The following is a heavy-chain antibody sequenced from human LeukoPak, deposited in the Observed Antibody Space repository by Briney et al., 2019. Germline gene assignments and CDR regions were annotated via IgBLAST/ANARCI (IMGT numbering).Heavy chain of an antibody. CDR3: ARGGLAGRMLDY. J-gene: IGHJ4*02. CDR2: ISSYNGNS. D-gene: IGHD6-19*01. Sequence: ASVKVSCKPSGYRFTDYAISWVRQAPGQGLEWMGWISSYNGNSKSAQKFQGRITLTSDTSTSTVYMELKSLTSVDTAVYYCARGGLAGRMLDYWGQGTLVSVSS. CDR1: GYRFTDYA. V-gene: IGHV1-18*01.